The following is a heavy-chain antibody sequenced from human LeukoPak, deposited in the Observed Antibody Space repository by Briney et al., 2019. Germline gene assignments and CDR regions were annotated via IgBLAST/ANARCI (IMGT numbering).Heavy chain of an antibody. CDR3: ARDKTRYNWNCFDY. CDR2: FDPKDGDT. D-gene: IGHD1-20*01. CDR1: GYTLTELS. V-gene: IGHV1-24*01. Sequence: ASVKVSCKVSGYTLTELSVHWVRQAPGKGLEWMGNFDPKDGDTIYAQRFQGRVTITADKSTSTAYMELSSLRSEDTAVYYCARDKTRYNWNCFDYWGQGTLVTVSS. J-gene: IGHJ4*02.